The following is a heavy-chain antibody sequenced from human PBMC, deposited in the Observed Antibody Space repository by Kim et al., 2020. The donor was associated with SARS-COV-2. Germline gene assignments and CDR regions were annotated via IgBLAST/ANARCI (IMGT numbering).Heavy chain of an antibody. D-gene: IGHD3-10*01. CDR1: GGSVSSGSYY. Sequence: SETLSLTCTVSGGSVSSGSYYWSWIRQPPGKGLEWIGYIYYSGSTNYNPSLKSRVTISVDTSKNQFSLKLSSVTASDTAVYYCARDFSYGSYYHYGMDV. J-gene: IGHJ6*01. CDR2: IYYSGST. V-gene: IGHV4-61*01. CDR3: ARDFSYGSYYHYGMDV.